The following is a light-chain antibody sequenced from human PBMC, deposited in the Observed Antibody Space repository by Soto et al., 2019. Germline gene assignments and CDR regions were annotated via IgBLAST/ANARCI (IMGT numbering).Light chain of an antibody. CDR1: QSVSSR. CDR2: GAS. V-gene: IGKV3-15*01. Sequence: MTQSPATLSVSTGERATLSYRASQSVSSRLAWYQQIPGQAPRLLIYGASTRATSIPARFTGSGSGTEFTLTISSLQSEDFAFYYCQQYNDWPRTFGQRSKVDIK. CDR3: QQYNDWPRT. J-gene: IGKJ1*01.